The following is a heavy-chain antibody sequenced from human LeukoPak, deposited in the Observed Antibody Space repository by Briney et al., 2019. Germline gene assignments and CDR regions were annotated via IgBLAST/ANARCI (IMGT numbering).Heavy chain of an antibody. CDR2: ISSSSSTI. V-gene: IGHV3-48*04. CDR3: ARVVWGWDTAMPTPFDY. CDR1: GFTFSSYS. Sequence: GGSLRLSCAASGFTFSSYSMNWVRQAPGKGLEWVSYISSSSSTIYYADSVKGRFTISRDNAKNSLYLQMNSLRAEGTAVYYCARVVWGWDTAMPTPFDYWGQGTLVTVSS. D-gene: IGHD5-18*01. J-gene: IGHJ4*02.